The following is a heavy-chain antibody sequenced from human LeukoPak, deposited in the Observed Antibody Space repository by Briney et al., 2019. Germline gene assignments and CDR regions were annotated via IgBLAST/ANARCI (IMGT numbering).Heavy chain of an antibody. CDR2: VYHSGST. V-gene: IGHV4-39*01. CDR1: RVSISSRRDY. J-gene: IGHJ4*02. D-gene: IGHD1-26*01. CDR3: ARQRAGGTWAFDY. Sequence: SETLSLTCTVSRVSISSRRDYWWAWIRQPPGQGLEWIGSVYHSGSTYSNPSLKSRLTISVDTSKDQFSLNLTSVTAADTAVYYCARQRAGGTWAFDYWGQGTLLTVSS.